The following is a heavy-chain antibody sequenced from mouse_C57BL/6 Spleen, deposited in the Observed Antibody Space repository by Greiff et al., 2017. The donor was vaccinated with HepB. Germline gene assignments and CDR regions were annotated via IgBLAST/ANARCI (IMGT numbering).Heavy chain of an antibody. D-gene: IGHD1-1*01. V-gene: IGHV14-3*01. CDR1: GFNIKNTY. CDR3: AITTVVAKGYFDV. CDR2: IDPANGNT. J-gene: IGHJ1*03. Sequence: VQLQQSVAELVRPGASVKLSCTASGFNIKNTYMHWVKQRPEQGLEWIGRIDPANGNTKYAPKFQGKATISADTSSNTAYLQLISLTSEDTAIYYCAITTVVAKGYFDVWGTGTTVTVSS.